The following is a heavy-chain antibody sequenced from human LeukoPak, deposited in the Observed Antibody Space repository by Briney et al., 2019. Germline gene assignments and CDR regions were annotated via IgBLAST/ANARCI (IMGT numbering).Heavy chain of an antibody. D-gene: IGHD2-2*02. CDR3: AREGDCSSTSCYTFDY. CDR1: GYTFTGYY. V-gene: IGHV1-2*06. J-gene: IGHJ4*02. CDR2: INPNSGGT. Sequence: ASVKVSCKASGYTFTGYYMHWVRQAPGQGLEWMGRINPNSGGTNYAQKFQGRVTMTRDTSISTAYMELSRLRSDDTAVYYCAREGDCSSTSCYTFDYWGQGTLATVSS.